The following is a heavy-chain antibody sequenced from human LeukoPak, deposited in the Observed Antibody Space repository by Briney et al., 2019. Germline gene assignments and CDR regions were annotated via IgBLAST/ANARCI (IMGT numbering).Heavy chain of an antibody. J-gene: IGHJ4*02. CDR1: GFTFSSYA. V-gene: IGHV3-23*01. CDR3: AREQLRTIFGVVNPGYFDY. Sequence: GGSLRLSCAASGFTFSSYAMSWVRQAPGKGLEWVSAISGSGVSTYYVDSVKGRFTISRDNSKNTLYLQMNSLRTEDTAVYYCAREQLRTIFGVVNPGYFDYWGQGTLVTVSS. CDR2: ISGSGVST. D-gene: IGHD3-3*01.